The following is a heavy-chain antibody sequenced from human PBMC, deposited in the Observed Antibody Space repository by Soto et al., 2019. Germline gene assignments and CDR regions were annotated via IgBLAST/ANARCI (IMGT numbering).Heavy chain of an antibody. CDR3: AGGGVRGVITRTRDYYGMDV. V-gene: IGHV5-51*01. Sequence: GESLKISCKGFGYSFTSYWIAWVRQMPGKGLERMGIIHPGDSDTRYSPSFQGQVTISADKSISTAYLQWSSLKASDTAMYYCAGGGVRGVITRTRDYYGMDVWGQGTTVTVSS. D-gene: IGHD3-10*01. J-gene: IGHJ6*02. CDR1: GYSFTSYW. CDR2: IHPGDSDT.